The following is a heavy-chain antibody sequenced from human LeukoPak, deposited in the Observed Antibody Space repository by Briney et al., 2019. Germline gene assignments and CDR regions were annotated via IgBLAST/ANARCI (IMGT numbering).Heavy chain of an antibody. J-gene: IGHJ3*02. CDR2: ISSSGSTI. CDR3: AREMATTKGYDAFDI. D-gene: IGHD5-24*01. CDR1: GFTFSDYY. Sequence: GGSLRLSCAASGFTFSDYYMSWIRQAPGKGLEWVSYISSSGSTIYYADSVKGRFTISRDNAKNSLYLQMNNLRAEDTAVYYCAREMATTKGYDAFDIWGQGTMVTVSS. V-gene: IGHV3-11*04.